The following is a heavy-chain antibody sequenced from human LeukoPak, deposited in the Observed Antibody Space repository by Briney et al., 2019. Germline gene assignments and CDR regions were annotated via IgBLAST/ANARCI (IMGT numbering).Heavy chain of an antibody. CDR2: ISDSGGST. D-gene: IGHD6-13*01. CDR1: GFTFSSYA. V-gene: IGHV3-23*01. CDR3: AKDQAAAAGYYYYGMDV. J-gene: IGHJ6*02. Sequence: GGSLRLSCAASGFTFSSYAMSWVRQAPGKGLEWVSAISDSGGSTYYADSVKGRFTISRDNSKNTLYLQMNSLRAEDTAVYYCAKDQAAAAGYYYYGMDVWGQGTTVTVSS.